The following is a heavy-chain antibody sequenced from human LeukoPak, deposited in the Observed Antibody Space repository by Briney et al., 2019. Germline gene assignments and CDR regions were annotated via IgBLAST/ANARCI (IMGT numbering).Heavy chain of an antibody. J-gene: IGHJ4*02. CDR1: GYTFTAYY. Sequence: ASVKVSCKASGYTFTAYYMHWVRHAPEQGRAWMGWINPNSGGTNSAQRFQGRVTMTRDTSINTAYMELSRLRSDDTAVYYCARRPLVAVAGLDYWGQGTLVTVSS. D-gene: IGHD6-19*01. V-gene: IGHV1-2*02. CDR3: ARRPLVAVAGLDY. CDR2: INPNSGGT.